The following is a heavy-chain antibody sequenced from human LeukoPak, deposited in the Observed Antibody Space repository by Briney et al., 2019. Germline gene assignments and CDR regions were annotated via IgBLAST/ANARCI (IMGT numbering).Heavy chain of an antibody. J-gene: IGHJ4*02. CDR1: GGSFNGYY. Sequence: PSDTLSLTCAVYGGSFNGYYWNWIRQAPEKGLEWIGEINHSGSTNYNPSLKSRVTMSVDTSRNQFSLRLSSVTAADTAVYYCARSYDYLWGSHRYTPTFDSWGQGTLVTVSS. CDR3: ARSYDYLWGSHRYTPTFDS. V-gene: IGHV4-34*01. D-gene: IGHD3-16*02. CDR2: INHSGST.